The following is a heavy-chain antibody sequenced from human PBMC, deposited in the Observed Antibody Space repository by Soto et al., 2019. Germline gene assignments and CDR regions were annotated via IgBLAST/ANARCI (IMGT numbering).Heavy chain of an antibody. CDR3: ATHSTNFRCYYYSMYV. Sequence: PGESLKISCKGSGYTFTDYWIGWVRQLPGKGLEWMGIIYPCDSDTRYSPSFQGHVNITVDKSTSTASLQWNTLKASDTAMYYCATHSTNFRCYYYSMYVYGQRTTFTVSS. CDR1: GYTFTDYW. J-gene: IGHJ6*02. V-gene: IGHV5-51*01. D-gene: IGHD2-8*01. CDR2: IYPCDSDT.